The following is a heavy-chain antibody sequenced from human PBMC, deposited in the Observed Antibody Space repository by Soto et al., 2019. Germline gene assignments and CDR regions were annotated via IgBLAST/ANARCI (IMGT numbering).Heavy chain of an antibody. CDR3: ARPSTPAAPYVFDT. V-gene: IGHV2-70*11. Sequence: SGPTLVNPTQTLTLTCTFSGFSLTTGGMCVSWIHQPPGKALKWLARIDWDDDKHYITSLKTRLTISKDTSKNQVVLTMTNMDTVDTGTFYCARPSTPAAPYVFDTLGQGTPLPVS. CDR2: IDWDDDK. CDR1: GFSLTTGGMC. J-gene: IGHJ3*02. D-gene: IGHD6-13*01.